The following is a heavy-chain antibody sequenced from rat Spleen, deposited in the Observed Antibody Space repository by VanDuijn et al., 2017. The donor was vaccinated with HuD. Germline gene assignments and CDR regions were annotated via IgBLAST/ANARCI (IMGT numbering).Heavy chain of an antibody. D-gene: IGHD1-9*01. CDR1: GFTFSDYN. CDR3: ARRHYGYTDYFDY. Sequence: EVQLVESDGGLVQPGRSLKLSCAASGFTFSDYNMAWIRQAPGKGLEWVASISSDGRRNYYRDSVKGRFTISRDNAKSTLSLQMDSLRSEDTATYYCARRHYGYTDYFDYWGQGVMVTVSS. V-gene: IGHV5-7*01. J-gene: IGHJ2*01. CDR2: ISSDGRRN.